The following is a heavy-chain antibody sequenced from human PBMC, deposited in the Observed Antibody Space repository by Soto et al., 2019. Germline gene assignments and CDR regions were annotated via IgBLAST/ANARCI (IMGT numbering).Heavy chain of an antibody. CDR1: GGSIISGGYS. J-gene: IGHJ4*02. CDR2: IYHSGST. CDR3: ARGRITMVRGLDY. D-gene: IGHD3-10*01. V-gene: IGHV4-30-2*01. Sequence: KASETLSLTCGVSGGSIISGGYSWSWIRQPPGKGLEWIGYIYHSGSTYYNPSLKSRVTISVDRSKNQFSLKLSSVTAADTAVYYCARGRITMVRGLDYWGQGTLVTVSS.